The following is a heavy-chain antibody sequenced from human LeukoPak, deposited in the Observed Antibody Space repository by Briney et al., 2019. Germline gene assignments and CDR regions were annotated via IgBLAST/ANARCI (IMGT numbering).Heavy chain of an antibody. V-gene: IGHV3-30*03. Sequence: GGSLRLSCAASGFTFSSYEMDWVRQAPGKGLECVALISNDGSKKYYAGSAKGRFTISRDNSRNTVFLEMNSLRGDDTAVYFCARDWGRGDSKYLDFWGQGILVTVSS. CDR3: ARDWGRGDSKYLDF. CDR2: ISNDGSKK. CDR1: GFTFSSYE. D-gene: IGHD4-17*01. J-gene: IGHJ4*02.